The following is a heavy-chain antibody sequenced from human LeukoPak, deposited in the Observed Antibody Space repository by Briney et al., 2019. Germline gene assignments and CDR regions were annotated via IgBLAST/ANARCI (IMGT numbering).Heavy chain of an antibody. CDR2: ININNGVT. CDR3: ARDGSRTAFDV. D-gene: IGHD1-14*01. J-gene: IGHJ3*01. Sequence: GASVKVSCKASGYSFNDYYLHWMRQAPGQGLEWIGWININNGVTNYAPKFQDRVIVTRITSLSTAYMDLSSLRSDDTAVYFCARDGSRTAFDVWGQGTVVTVPS. CDR1: GYSFNDYY. V-gene: IGHV1-2*02.